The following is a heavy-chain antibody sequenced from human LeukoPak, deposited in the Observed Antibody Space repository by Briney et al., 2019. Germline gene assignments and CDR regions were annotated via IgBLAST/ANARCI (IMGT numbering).Heavy chain of an antibody. CDR2: ISAYNGNT. CDR3: ARAGQQLVLYYYYYYMDV. D-gene: IGHD6-13*01. J-gene: IGHJ6*03. Sequence: ASVKVSCKASGYTFTSYGISWVRQAPGQGLEWMGWISAYNGNTNYAQKLQGRVTMTTDTSTSTAYMELRSLRSDDTAVYYCARAGQQLVLYYYYYYMDVWGKGTTVTISS. CDR1: GYTFTSYG. V-gene: IGHV1-18*01.